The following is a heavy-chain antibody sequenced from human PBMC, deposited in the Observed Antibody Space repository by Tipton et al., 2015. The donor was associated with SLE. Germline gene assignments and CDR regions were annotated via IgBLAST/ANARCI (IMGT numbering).Heavy chain of an antibody. CDR3: AKDASDDILSFYYFDY. V-gene: IGHV3-23*01. Sequence: SLRLSCAASGFTFSSYAMSWVRQAPGKGLEWVSAISGSGGSTYYADSVKGRFTISRDNSKNTLYLQMNSLRAEDTAVYYCAKDASDDILSFYYFDYWGQGTLVTVSS. J-gene: IGHJ4*02. CDR1: GFTFSSYA. CDR2: ISGSGGST. D-gene: IGHD3-9*01.